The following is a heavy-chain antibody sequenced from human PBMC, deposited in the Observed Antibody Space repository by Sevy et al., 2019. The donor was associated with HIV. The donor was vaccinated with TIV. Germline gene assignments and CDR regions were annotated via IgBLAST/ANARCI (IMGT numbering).Heavy chain of an antibody. CDR2: ITSSSSYI. CDR1: GFTFSTST. Sequence: GESLKISCAASGFTFSTSTMNWVRQAPGKGLEWVSLITSSSSYILYADSVKGRFTISRDNAKNSLFLQMNSLRAEDTAVYYCVRDGWNCWGQGTLVTVSS. D-gene: IGHD2-15*01. V-gene: IGHV3-21*01. J-gene: IGHJ4*02. CDR3: VRDGWNC.